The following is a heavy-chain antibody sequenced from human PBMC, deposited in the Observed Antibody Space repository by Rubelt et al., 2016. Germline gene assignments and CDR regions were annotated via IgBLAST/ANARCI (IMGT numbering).Heavy chain of an antibody. CDR2: IYYSGST. D-gene: IGHD2-21*01. V-gene: IGHV4-31*03. J-gene: IGHJ4*02. CDR3: ARYSGSRIFDY. Sequence: QVQLQESGPGLVKPSQTLSLTCTVSGGSISSGGSYWSWIRQHPGKGLEGIGYIYYSGSTCYNPSLKSRVTNSVDTAKNQFALKLSSVTAADTAVYYCARYSGSRIFDYWGQGTLVTVSS. CDR1: GGSISSGGSY.